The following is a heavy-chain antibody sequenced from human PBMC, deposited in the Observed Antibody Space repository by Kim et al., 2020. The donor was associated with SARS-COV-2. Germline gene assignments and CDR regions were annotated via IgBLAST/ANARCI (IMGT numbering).Heavy chain of an antibody. CDR2: IWYDGSNK. CDR3: AKELTGDASGFDY. CDR1: GFTFSRYA. V-gene: IGHV3-33*03. D-gene: IGHD7-27*01. Sequence: GGSLRLSCAASGFTFSRYAIHWVRQPPGKGLEWVAVIWYDGSNKYFTDSVKGRFTISRDNSLDTVYLQMNRLRVEDTAVYYCAKELTGDASGFDYWGQGTLLTVS. J-gene: IGHJ4*02.